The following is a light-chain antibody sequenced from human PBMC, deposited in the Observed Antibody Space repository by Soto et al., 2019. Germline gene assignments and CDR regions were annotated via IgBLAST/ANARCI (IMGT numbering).Light chain of an antibody. CDR1: QSLSSSY. Sequence: EIVMTQSPATLSVSPGEGATVSCRASQSLSSSYLAWYQQKPGQAPRLLIYAASTRATGIPVRFSGSGSETEFTLTIRSLQSEDSALYYCHQYNNWPWTFGQGTKVDIK. J-gene: IGKJ1*01. V-gene: IGKV3-15*01. CDR3: HQYNNWPWT. CDR2: AAS.